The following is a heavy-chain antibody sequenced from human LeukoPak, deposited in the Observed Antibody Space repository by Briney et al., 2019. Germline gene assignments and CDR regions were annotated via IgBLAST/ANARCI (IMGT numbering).Heavy chain of an antibody. CDR2: ISGDGGST. D-gene: IGHD3-16*01. Sequence: GSLRLSCAASGLTFDDYAMHWVRQAPGKGLEWVSLISGDGGSTYYADSVKGRFTISRDNSKNSLYLQMNSLRTEDTALYYCAKGPYDYVWGSSYFDYWGQGTLVTVSS. V-gene: IGHV3-43*02. CDR3: AKGPYDYVWGSSYFDY. J-gene: IGHJ4*02. CDR1: GLTFDDYA.